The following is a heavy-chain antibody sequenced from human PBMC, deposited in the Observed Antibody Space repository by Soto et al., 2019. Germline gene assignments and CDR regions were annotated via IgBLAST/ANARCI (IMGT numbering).Heavy chain of an antibody. J-gene: IGHJ5*02. V-gene: IGHV1-18*01. CDR1: GYTFTSYG. CDR3: ARVRGDYPGNWFDP. CDR2: ISAYNGNT. Sequence: ASVKVSCKASGYTFTSYGISWVRQAPGQWLEWMGWISAYNGNTNYAQKLQGRVTMTTDTSTSTAYMELRSLRSDDTAVYYCARVRGDYPGNWFDPWGQGTLVTVSS. D-gene: IGHD4-17*01.